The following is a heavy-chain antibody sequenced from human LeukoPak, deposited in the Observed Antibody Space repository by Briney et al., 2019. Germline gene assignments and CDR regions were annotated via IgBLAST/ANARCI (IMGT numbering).Heavy chain of an antibody. CDR3: ARDLAGYDILTGYPLDWFDP. V-gene: IGHV4-59*01. CDR2: IYYSGST. CDR1: GGSISSYY. J-gene: IGHJ5*02. D-gene: IGHD3-9*01. Sequence: SETLSLTCPVSGGSISSYYWSWIRQPPGKGLEWIGYIYYSGSTNYNPSLKSRVTISVDTSKNQFSLKLSSVTAADAAVYYCARDLAGYDILTGYPLDWFDPWGQGTLVTVSS.